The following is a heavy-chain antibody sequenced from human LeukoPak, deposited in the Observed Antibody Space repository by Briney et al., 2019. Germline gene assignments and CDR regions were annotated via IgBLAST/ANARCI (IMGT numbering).Heavy chain of an antibody. CDR1: GFPFSTYG. D-gene: IGHD1-26*01. V-gene: IGHV3-33*01. CDR2: IWYDGSNK. J-gene: IGHJ4*02. Sequence: PGRSLRLSCAASGFPFSTYGMHWVRQAPGKGLEWVAVIWYDGSNKYYADSVKGRFTSSRDNSKNTLYLQMNSLRAEDTAVYYCARASGIYDYWGQGTLVTVSS. CDR3: ARASGIYDY.